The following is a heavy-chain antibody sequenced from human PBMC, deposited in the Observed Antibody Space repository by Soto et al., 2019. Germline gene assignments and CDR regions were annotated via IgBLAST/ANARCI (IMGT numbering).Heavy chain of an antibody. Sequence: GGSLRLSCAASGCTFSSYAMSWVRQAPGKGLEWVSAISGSGGSTYYADSVKGRFTISRDNSKNTLYLQMNSLRAEDTAVYYCAKDHLAGYCSGGSCYPFDPWGQGTLVTVSS. CDR2: ISGSGGST. CDR1: GCTFSSYA. J-gene: IGHJ5*02. V-gene: IGHV3-23*01. D-gene: IGHD2-15*01. CDR3: AKDHLAGYCSGGSCYPFDP.